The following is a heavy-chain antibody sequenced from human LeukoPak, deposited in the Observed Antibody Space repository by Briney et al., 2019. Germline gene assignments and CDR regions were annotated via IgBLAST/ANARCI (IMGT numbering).Heavy chain of an antibody. D-gene: IGHD3-22*01. Sequence: ASVKVSCKASGYTFTSYGISWVRQAPGQGLDGMGWISAYNGNTNYAQKLQGRVTMTTDTSTSTAYMGLRSLRSDDTVVYYCATYYYDGSGEPTFDYWGQGTLVTVSS. J-gene: IGHJ4*02. CDR1: GYTFTSYG. CDR3: ATYYYDGSGEPTFDY. V-gene: IGHV1-18*01. CDR2: ISAYNGNT.